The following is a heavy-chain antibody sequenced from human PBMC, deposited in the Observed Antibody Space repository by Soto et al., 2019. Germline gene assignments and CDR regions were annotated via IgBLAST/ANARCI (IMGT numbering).Heavy chain of an antibody. Sequence: ASVKVSCKASGYTFTSYAMHWVRQAPGQRLEWMGWINAGNGNTKYSQKFQGRVTITRDTSASTAYMELSSLRSEDTAVYYCARDWSIPSYYYYYMDVWGKGTTVTVSS. CDR2: INAGNGNT. V-gene: IGHV1-3*01. CDR1: GYTFTSYA. J-gene: IGHJ6*03. CDR3: ARDWSIPSYYYYYMDV.